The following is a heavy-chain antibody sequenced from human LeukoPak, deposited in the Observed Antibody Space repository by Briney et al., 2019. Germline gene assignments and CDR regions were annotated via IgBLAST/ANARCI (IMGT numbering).Heavy chain of an antibody. CDR2: ISSSSSYI. V-gene: IGHV3-21*01. CDR1: GFTVSSNY. Sequence: GGSLRLSCAASGFTVSSNYMSWVRQAPGKGLEWVSSISSSSSYIYYADSVKGRFTISRDNAKNSLYLQMNSLRAEDTAVYYCARDSRTGKGIIDYWGQGTLVTVSS. D-gene: IGHD3-10*01. J-gene: IGHJ4*02. CDR3: ARDSRTGKGIIDY.